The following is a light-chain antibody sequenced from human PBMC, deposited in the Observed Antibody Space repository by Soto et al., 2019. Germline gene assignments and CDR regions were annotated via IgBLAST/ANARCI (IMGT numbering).Light chain of an antibody. CDR1: QSVSSN. J-gene: IGKJ1*01. CDR3: QQYNNWPPWT. CDR2: GAS. Sequence: EIVLTQSPGTLSLSPGEIATLSFSASQSVSSNFLAWYQEKPGQAPRLLVYGASTRASGIPARFSGSGSGTEFTLTISSLQSEDAAIYYCQQYNNWPPWTFGQGTKVDIK. V-gene: IGKV3D-15*01.